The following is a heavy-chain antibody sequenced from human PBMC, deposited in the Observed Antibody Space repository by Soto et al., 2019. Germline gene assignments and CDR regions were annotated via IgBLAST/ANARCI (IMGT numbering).Heavy chain of an antibody. V-gene: IGHV3-30-3*01. CDR2: ISYDGSNK. CDR1: GFTFSSYA. CDR3: AREDIVLVPAAISAFDI. Sequence: QVQLVESGGGVVQPGRSLRLSCAASGFTFSSYAMHWVRQAPGKGLEWVAVISYDGSNKYYADSVKGRFTISRDNSKNTLYLQINSLRAEDTAVYYCAREDIVLVPAAISAFDIWGQGTMVTVSS. D-gene: IGHD2-2*02. J-gene: IGHJ3*02.